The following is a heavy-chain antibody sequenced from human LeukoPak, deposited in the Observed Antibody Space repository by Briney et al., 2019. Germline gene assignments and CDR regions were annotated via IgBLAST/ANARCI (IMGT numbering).Heavy chain of an antibody. Sequence: SETLSHTCTVSGGSISSYYWSWIRQPPGKGLEWIGYIYYSGSTNYNPSLKSRVTISVDTSKNQFSLKLSSVTAADTAVYYCARTSEYSSSSPFDYWGQGTLVTVSS. CDR1: GGSISSYY. CDR3: ARTSEYSSSSPFDY. V-gene: IGHV4-59*01. D-gene: IGHD6-6*01. CDR2: IYYSGST. J-gene: IGHJ4*02.